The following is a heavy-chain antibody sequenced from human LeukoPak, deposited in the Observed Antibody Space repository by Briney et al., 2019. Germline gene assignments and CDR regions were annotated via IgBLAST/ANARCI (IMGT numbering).Heavy chain of an antibody. CDR1: GFTFSSYS. J-gene: IGHJ6*02. CDR3: ARGPLYSYGDFYGMDV. CDR2: ISSSSSYI. Sequence: GGSLRLSCAASGFTFSSYSMNWVRQAPGKGLEWVSSISSSSSYIYYADSVKGRFTISRDNAKNSLYLQMNSLRAEDTAVYYCARGPLYSYGDFYGMDVWGQGTTVTVSS. V-gene: IGHV3-21*01. D-gene: IGHD5-18*01.